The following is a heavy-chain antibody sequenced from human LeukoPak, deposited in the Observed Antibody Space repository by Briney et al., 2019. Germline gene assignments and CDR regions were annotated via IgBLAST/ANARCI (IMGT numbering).Heavy chain of an antibody. CDR2: INPSGGST. D-gene: IGHD2-15*01. Sequence: ASVKVSCKASGYTFTSYYMHWVRQAPGQGLEWMGIINPSGGSTSYAQKFQGRVTMTRDMSTSTVYMELSSLRFEDTAVYYCARQQEGVVAATRDWFDPWGQGTLVTVSS. CDR1: GYTFTSYY. V-gene: IGHV1-46*01. J-gene: IGHJ5*02. CDR3: ARQQEGVVAATRDWFDP.